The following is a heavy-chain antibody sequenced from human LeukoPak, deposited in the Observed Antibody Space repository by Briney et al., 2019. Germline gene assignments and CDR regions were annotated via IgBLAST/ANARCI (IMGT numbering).Heavy chain of an antibody. J-gene: IGHJ4*02. CDR1: GFTFSNAW. D-gene: IGHD2-15*01. CDR2: IKSKTDGGTT. V-gene: IGHV3-15*01. Sequence: PGGSLRLSCAASGFTFSNAWMSWVRQAPGKGLEWVGRIKSKTDGGTTDYAAPVKGRFTSSRDDSKNTLYLQMNSLKTEDTAVYYCTTEIVVVVAAKTEYVDYWGQGTLVTVSS. CDR3: TTEIVVVVAAKTEYVDY.